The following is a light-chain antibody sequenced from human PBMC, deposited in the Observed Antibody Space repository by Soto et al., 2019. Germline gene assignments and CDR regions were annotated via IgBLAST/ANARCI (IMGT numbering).Light chain of an antibody. Sequence: NFMLIQPHSVSESPGKTVTISCTRSSGSIASNYVQWYQQRPGSAPTTVVYEDVQRPSGVPDRFSGSKSGNTASLTISGLQADDEADYYCCSSPGDFTWVFGGGTKLTVL. CDR3: CSSPGDFTWV. CDR1: SGSIASNY. J-gene: IGLJ3*02. CDR2: EDV. V-gene: IGLV6-57*04.